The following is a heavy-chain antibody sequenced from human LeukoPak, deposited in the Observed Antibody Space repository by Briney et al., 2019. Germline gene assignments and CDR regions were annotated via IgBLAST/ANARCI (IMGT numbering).Heavy chain of an antibody. D-gene: IGHD1-14*01. J-gene: IGHJ3*02. CDR1: GFTFSSYS. V-gene: IGHV3-21*01. Sequence: GGSLRLSCAASGFTFSSYSMNWVRQAPGKGLEWVSSISSSSSYIYYADSVKGRFTISRDNAKNSLYLQMNSLRAEDTAVYYCARDCRTDDAFDIWGQGTMVTVSS. CDR3: ARDCRTDDAFDI. CDR2: ISSSSSYI.